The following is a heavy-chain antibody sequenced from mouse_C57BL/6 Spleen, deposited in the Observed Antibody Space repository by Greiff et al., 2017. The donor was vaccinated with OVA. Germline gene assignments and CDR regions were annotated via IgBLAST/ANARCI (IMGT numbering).Heavy chain of an antibody. CDR2: ISNGGGST. Sequence: EVKLVESGGGLVQPGGSLKLSCAASGFTFSDYYMYWVRQTPEKRLEWVAYISNGGGSTYYPATVKGRFTISRDNAKNTLYLQMSRLKSEDTAMYYCARQYDYDVAWFAYWGQGTLVTVSA. D-gene: IGHD2-4*01. CDR3: ARQYDYDVAWFAY. J-gene: IGHJ3*01. V-gene: IGHV5-12*01. CDR1: GFTFSDYY.